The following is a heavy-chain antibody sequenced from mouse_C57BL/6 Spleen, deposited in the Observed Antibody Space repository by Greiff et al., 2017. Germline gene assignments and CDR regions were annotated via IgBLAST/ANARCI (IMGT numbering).Heavy chain of an antibody. CDR3: ARGGYNYGNYDY. CDR1: GYSFTGYY. J-gene: IGHJ2*01. Sequence: EVQLQQSGPELVKPGASVKISCKASGYSFTGYYMNWVKQSPEKSLEWIGEINPSTGGTTYNQKFKAKATLTVDKSSSTAYMQLKSLTSEDSAVYYCARGGYNYGNYDYWGQGTTLTVSS. CDR2: INPSTGGT. D-gene: IGHD2-1*01. V-gene: IGHV1-42*01.